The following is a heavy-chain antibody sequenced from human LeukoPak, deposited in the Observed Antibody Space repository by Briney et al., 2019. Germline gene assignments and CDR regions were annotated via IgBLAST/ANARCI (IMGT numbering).Heavy chain of an antibody. Sequence: SWVKLVYNYSGSSFRSYDCSWVWQPHGQGNEWMGGIIPIFGTANYAQKFQGRVTITTDESTSTAYMELSSLRSEDTAVYYCATPSYYYDSSGFRGFDYWGQGTLVTVSS. J-gene: IGHJ4*02. D-gene: IGHD3-22*01. CDR2: IIPIFGTA. V-gene: IGHV1-69*05. CDR1: GSSFRSYD. CDR3: ATPSYYYDSSGFRGFDY.